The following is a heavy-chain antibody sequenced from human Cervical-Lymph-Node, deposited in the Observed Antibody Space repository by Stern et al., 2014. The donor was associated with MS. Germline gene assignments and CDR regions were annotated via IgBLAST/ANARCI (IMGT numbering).Heavy chain of an antibody. J-gene: IGHJ4*02. CDR2: IYYNEST. Sequence: QVQLQESGPGLVKPSETLSLTCTVSGGSISSYYWSWIRQPPGKGLEWIGDIYYNESTNYNPSLKRRVTISVDTSKNKFSLKLNSVTAADTAVYYCARAPRSSGWYGRAIDYWGQGTLVTVSS. V-gene: IGHV4-59*01. CDR1: GGSISSYY. CDR3: ARAPRSSGWYGRAIDY. D-gene: IGHD6-19*01.